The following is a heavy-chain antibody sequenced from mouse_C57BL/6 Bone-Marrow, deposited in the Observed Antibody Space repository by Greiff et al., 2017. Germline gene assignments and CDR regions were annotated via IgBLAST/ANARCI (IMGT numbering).Heavy chain of an antibody. CDR3: ARETTVVEAFAY. D-gene: IGHD1-1*01. CDR1: GYTFTSYW. V-gene: IGHV1-69*01. Sequence: VQLQQPGAELVMPGASVKLSCKASGYTFTSYWMHWVKQRPGQGLEWIGEIDPSDSYTNYNQKFKGKSTLTVDKSSSTAYMQLSSLTSEDSAVYYCARETTVVEAFAYWGQGTLVTVSA. J-gene: IGHJ3*01. CDR2: IDPSDSYT.